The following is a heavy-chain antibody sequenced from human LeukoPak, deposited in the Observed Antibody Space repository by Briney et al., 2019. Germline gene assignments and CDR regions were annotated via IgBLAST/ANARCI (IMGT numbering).Heavy chain of an antibody. J-gene: IGHJ4*02. CDR3: ARAGSGSWYICD. V-gene: IGHV3-7*03. CDR2: IKQDGSER. D-gene: IGHD6-13*01. Sequence: GGSLRLSCAASGFTFSSYWMSWVRQAPGKGLEWVAIIKQDGSERYYVDSVKGRFTISRDNAKNSLYLQMNSLRAEDTAVYYCARAGSGSWYICDWGRGTLVTVSS. CDR1: GFTFSSYW.